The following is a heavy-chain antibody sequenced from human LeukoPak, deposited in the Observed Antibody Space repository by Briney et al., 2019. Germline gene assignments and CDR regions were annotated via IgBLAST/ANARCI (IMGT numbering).Heavy chain of an antibody. CDR2: ISSSGSTI. CDR3: ARDPRATSGSYYYYYGMDV. D-gene: IGHD3-10*01. CDR1: GLTFSDYY. J-gene: IGHJ6*02. V-gene: IGHV3-11*01. Sequence: GGSLRLSCAASGLTFSDYYMSWIRQAPGKGLEWVSYISSSGSTIYYADSVKGRFTISRDNAKNSLYLQMNSLRAEDTAVYYCARDPRATSGSYYYYYGMDVWGQGTTVTVSS.